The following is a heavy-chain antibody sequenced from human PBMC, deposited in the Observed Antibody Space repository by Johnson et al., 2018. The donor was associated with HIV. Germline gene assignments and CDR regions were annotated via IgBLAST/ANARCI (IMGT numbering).Heavy chain of an antibody. CDR3: ARDHLRRSHAFDI. Sequence: VQLVESGGGLVQPGGSLRLSCAASGFTFSRYWMSWVRQAPGTGLEWVANIKQDGSEKYYVDSVTGRFTISRDNAKNSLYLQMNSLRAEDTAVYYCARDHLRRSHAFDIWGQGTMVTVSS. CDR2: IKQDGSEK. D-gene: IGHD2-15*01. CDR1: GFTFSRYW. J-gene: IGHJ3*02. V-gene: IGHV3-7*05.